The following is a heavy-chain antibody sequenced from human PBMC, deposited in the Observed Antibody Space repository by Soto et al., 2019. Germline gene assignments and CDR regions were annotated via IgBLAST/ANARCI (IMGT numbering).Heavy chain of an antibody. V-gene: IGHV4-34*01. CDR2: INHSGST. CDR1: GGSFSGYY. J-gene: IGHJ4*02. D-gene: IGHD1-26*01. CDR3: AGSGSYGRGRNY. Sequence: SETLSLTCAVYGGSFSGYYWSWIRQPPGKGLEWIGEINHSGSTNYNPSLKSRVTVSVDTSKNQFSLKLSSVTDADTAVYYCAGSGSYGRGRNYWGQGTLVTVSS.